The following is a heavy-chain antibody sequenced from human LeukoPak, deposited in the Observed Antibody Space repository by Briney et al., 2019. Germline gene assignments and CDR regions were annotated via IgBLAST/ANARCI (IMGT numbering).Heavy chain of an antibody. V-gene: IGHV4-39*07. CDR2: IFSGGST. Sequence: SETLSLTCTVSGGSIRTSYFWGWIRQPPGKGLEWIGSIFSGGSTHYNPSLKSRVTISLDASKNQFSLTLSSVTAADTAVYYCARDDNGDYGADYWGQGTLVTVSS. D-gene: IGHD4-17*01. CDR3: ARDDNGDYGADY. CDR1: GGSIRTSYF. J-gene: IGHJ4*02.